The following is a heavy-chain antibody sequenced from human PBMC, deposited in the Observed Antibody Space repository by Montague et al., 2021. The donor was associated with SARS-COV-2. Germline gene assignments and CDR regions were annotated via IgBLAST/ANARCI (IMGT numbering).Heavy chain of an antibody. D-gene: IGHD3-22*01. J-gene: IGHJ3*02. CDR3: ARARITMIVVVNAFDI. CDR1: GGSISSGGYY. Sequence: TLSLTCTVSGGSISSGGYYWSWLRPHPGKGLEWIGYIYYSGSTYSTPSLKSRVTISVDTSKNQFSLKLSSVTAADTAVYYCARARITMIVVVNAFDIWGQGTMVTVSS. CDR2: IYYSGST. V-gene: IGHV4-31*03.